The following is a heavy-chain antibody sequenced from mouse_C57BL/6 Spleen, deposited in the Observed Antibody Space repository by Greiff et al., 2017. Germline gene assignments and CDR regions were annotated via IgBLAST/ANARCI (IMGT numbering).Heavy chain of an antibody. Sequence: QVQLQQSGPELVKPGASVKISCKASGYAFSSSWMNWVKQRPGKGLEWIGRIYPGDGDTNYNGKFKGKATLTADKSSSTAYMQLSSLTSEDSAVYFCAIFRNYRAWFAYWGQGTLATVPA. V-gene: IGHV1-82*01. CDR1: GYAFSSSW. CDR2: IYPGDGDT. D-gene: IGHD2-5*01. CDR3: AIFRNYRAWFAY. J-gene: IGHJ3*01.